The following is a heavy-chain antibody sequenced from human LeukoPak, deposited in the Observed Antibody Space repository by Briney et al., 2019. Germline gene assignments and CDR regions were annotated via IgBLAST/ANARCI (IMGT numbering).Heavy chain of an antibody. CDR1: GGSISTYY. J-gene: IGHJ5*02. CDR3: ARLTRYSHVSDYNYRPNWFDP. V-gene: IGHV4-4*07. Sequence: SETLSLICTVSGGSISTYYWSWIRQPVGKGLEWIGHIKTSGSTNYNPSLKGRVTISVDTSKNQFSLKLSSVTAADSAVYYCARLTRYSHVSDYNYRPNWFDPWGQGTLVTVSS. CDR2: IKTSGST. D-gene: IGHD3-10*01.